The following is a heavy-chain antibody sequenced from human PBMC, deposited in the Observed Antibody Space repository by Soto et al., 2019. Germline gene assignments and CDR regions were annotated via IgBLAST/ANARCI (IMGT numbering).Heavy chain of an antibody. CDR2: ISAYNGNT. J-gene: IGHJ5*02. D-gene: IGHD6-6*01. V-gene: IGHV1-18*01. Sequence: VQVVQSGTEVKKPGASVKVSCKASGYTFTNYGISWVRQAPGQGLEWMGWISAYNGNTNYAQIFQGRVTLTTDTSTTTAYMELRSLRSGDTAVYYCARGDSSSGLDPWGQGTLVTVSS. CDR1: GYTFTNYG. CDR3: ARGDSSSGLDP.